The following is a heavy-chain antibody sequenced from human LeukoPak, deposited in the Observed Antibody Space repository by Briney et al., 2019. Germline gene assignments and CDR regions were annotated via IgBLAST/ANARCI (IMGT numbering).Heavy chain of an antibody. CDR1: GFTFSSYG. V-gene: IGHV4-38-2*01. D-gene: IGHD6-19*01. Sequence: SGGTLRLSCAASGFTFSSYGMSWVRQAPGKGLEWIGSIYYSGSTYYNPSLKSRVTISVDTSKNQFSLKLSSVTAADTAVYYCARTVSGWYDYYYYYMDVWGKGTTVTISS. CDR2: IYYSGST. J-gene: IGHJ6*03. CDR3: ARTVSGWYDYYYYYMDV.